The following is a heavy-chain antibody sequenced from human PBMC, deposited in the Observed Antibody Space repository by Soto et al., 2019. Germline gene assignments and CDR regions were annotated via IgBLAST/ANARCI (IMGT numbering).Heavy chain of an antibody. Sequence: EVQLVESGGGLVKPGGSLRLSCAASGFTFSSYSMNWVRQAPGKGLEWVSSISSSSSYIYYADSVKGRFTISRDNAKNSLYLQMNSLRAEDTAVYYCATPRGERAYCSGGSCYYYYYGMDVW. J-gene: IGHJ6*01. CDR2: ISSSSSYI. CDR3: ATPRGERAYCSGGSCYYYYYGMDV. V-gene: IGHV3-21*01. CDR1: GFTFSSYS. D-gene: IGHD2-15*01.